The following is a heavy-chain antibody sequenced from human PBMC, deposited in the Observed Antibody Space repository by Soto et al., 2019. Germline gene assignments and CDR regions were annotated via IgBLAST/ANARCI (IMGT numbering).Heavy chain of an antibody. V-gene: IGHV3-30-3*01. CDR3: ARDEIDIVVVPAAVLSYYYYGMDV. J-gene: IGHJ6*02. CDR1: GVTFSSYA. Sequence: GGSLRLSCAASGVTFSSYAMHWVRQAPGKGLEWVAVISYDGSNKYYADSVKGRFTISRDNSKNTLYLQMNSLRAEDTAVYYCARDEIDIVVVPAAVLSYYYYGMDVWGQGTTVTVSS. D-gene: IGHD2-2*01. CDR2: ISYDGSNK.